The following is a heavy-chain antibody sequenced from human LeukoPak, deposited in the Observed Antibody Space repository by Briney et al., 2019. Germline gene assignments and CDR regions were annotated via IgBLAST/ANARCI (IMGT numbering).Heavy chain of an antibody. CDR2: IYPGDSDT. D-gene: IGHD1-26*01. V-gene: IGHV5-51*01. CDR3: ARPRVGATTAIDY. CDR1: GYSFTSYW. J-gene: IGHJ4*02. Sequence: GESLKISCKGSGYSFTSYWIGWVRQMPGKGLEWMGIIYPGDSDTRYSPSFQGQVTISADKTITTAYLQWSSLKASHTAMYFCARPRVGATTAIDYWGQGTLVTVSS.